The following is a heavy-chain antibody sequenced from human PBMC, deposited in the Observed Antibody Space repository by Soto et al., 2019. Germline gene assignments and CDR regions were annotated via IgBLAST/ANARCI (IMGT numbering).Heavy chain of an antibody. D-gene: IGHD6-19*01. V-gene: IGHV4-39*07. Sequence: PSETLSLTCTVSGGSISSSSYYWSWIRQPPGKGLEWIGEINHSGSTNYNPSLKSRVTISVDTSKNQFSLKLSSVTAADTAVYYCARGRGPYSSGWYGHCWFDPWGQGTLVTVSS. CDR2: INHSGST. J-gene: IGHJ5*02. CDR3: ARGRGPYSSGWYGHCWFDP. CDR1: GGSISSSSYY.